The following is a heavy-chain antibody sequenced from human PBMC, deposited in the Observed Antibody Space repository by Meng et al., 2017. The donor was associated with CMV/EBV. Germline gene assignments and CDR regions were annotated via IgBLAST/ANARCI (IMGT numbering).Heavy chain of an antibody. V-gene: IGHV3-30*02. J-gene: IGHJ4*02. CDR1: GFTFSSYG. Sequence: GGSLRLSCAAFGFTFSSYGMHWVRQAPGKGLEWVAFIRYDGSNKYYADSVKGRFTISRDNSKNTLYLQMNSLRAEDTAVYYCAKNGATTVTTCHFDYWGQGTLVTVSS. CDR2: IRYDGSNK. CDR3: AKNGATTVTTCHFDY. D-gene: IGHD4-11*01.